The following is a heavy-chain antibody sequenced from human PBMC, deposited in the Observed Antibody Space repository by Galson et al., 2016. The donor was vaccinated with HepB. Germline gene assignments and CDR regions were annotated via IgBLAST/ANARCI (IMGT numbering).Heavy chain of an antibody. CDR1: GFSLSTSEVG. CDR3: IHSSDLHHAFDI. Sequence: TQTLPLTCTFSGFSLSTSEVGVGWIRQPPGKALEWLALIYGNEGKRYSPSLKDRLTVTKDTSKNQVVLTMTNMDPVDTATYYCIHSSDLHHAFDIWGQGTSVIVSS. D-gene: IGHD2-21*02. V-gene: IGHV2-5*01. CDR2: IYGNEGK. J-gene: IGHJ3*02.